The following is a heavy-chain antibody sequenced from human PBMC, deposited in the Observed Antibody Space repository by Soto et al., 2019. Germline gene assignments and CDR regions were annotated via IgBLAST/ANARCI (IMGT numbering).Heavy chain of an antibody. J-gene: IGHJ5*02. D-gene: IGHD4-17*01. CDR3: ARDQTPRTNYGHPYDWVDP. CDR1: GDTFRNYA. V-gene: IGHV1-69*01. Sequence: QVQLVQSGAEVKKPGSSVKVSCKASGDTFRNYAISWVRQAPGQGLEWMGWIIPSFGLANSAQKFQGRVTITADESPSTAGMEMKSLASEDTAVYYCARDQTPRTNYGHPYDWVDPCCQGTLVTVSS. CDR2: IIPSFGLA.